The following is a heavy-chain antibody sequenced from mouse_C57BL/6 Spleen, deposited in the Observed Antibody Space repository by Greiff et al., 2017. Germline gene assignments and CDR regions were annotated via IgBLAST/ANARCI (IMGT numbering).Heavy chain of an antibody. J-gene: IGHJ3*01. CDR3: VRGYYYGSSLAWFAY. CDR2: IYPGDGDT. CDR1: GYAFSSSW. V-gene: IGHV1-82*01. Sequence: QVQLQQSGPELVKPGASVTISCMASGYAFSSSWLNWVKQRPGKGLEWIGRIYPGDGDTNYNGKFKGKAILTADKSSSTAYMQLCSLTSEDSSVYFGVRGYYYGSSLAWFAYWGQGTLVTVSA. D-gene: IGHD1-1*01.